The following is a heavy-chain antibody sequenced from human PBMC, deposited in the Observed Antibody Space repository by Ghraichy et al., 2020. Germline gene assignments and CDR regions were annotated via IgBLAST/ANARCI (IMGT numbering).Heavy chain of an antibody. Sequence: SGPTLVKPTETLTLTCTVSGFSLSNARMGVSWIRQPPGKALEWLAHIFSNDEKSYSTSLKSRLTISKDTSKSQVVLTMTNMDPVDTATYYCARTPYRSPILYDYIWGSYRFGQDPDAFDIWGQGTMVTVSS. CDR2: IFSNDEK. CDR3: ARTPYRSPILYDYIWGSYRFGQDPDAFDI. CDR1: GFSLSNARMG. D-gene: IGHD3-16*02. J-gene: IGHJ3*02. V-gene: IGHV2-26*01.